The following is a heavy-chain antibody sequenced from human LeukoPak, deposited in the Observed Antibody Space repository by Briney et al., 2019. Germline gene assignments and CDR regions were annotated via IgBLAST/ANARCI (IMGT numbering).Heavy chain of an antibody. CDR1: GFTFSSYA. V-gene: IGHV3-64*01. CDR3: ARGVGYSSGWAYYYYYMDV. CDR2: ISSNGGST. D-gene: IGHD6-19*01. J-gene: IGHJ6*03. Sequence: PGGSLRLSCAASGFTFSSYAMHWVRQAPGKGLEYVSAISSNGGSTYYANSVKGRFTISRDNSKNTLYLQMGSLRAEDMAVYYCARGVGYSSGWAYYYYYMDVWGKGTTVTISS.